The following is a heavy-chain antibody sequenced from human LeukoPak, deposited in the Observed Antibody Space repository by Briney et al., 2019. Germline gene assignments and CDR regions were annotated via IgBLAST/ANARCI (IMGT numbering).Heavy chain of an antibody. CDR1: GGSLSGYY. CDR2: INHSGST. J-gene: IGHJ4*02. D-gene: IGHD3-22*01. V-gene: IGHV4-34*01. CDR3: ARQTTSGYLDY. Sequence: PSETLSLTCSVYGGSLSGYYWSWLRQTPGKGLELIGEINHSGSTTYYPSFKDRVTISVDTSKNQFSLKLSSVTAADRALYYCARQTTSGYLDYWGQGTLVTVS.